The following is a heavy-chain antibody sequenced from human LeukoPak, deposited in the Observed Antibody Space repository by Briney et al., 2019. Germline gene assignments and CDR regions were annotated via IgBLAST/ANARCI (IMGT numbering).Heavy chain of an antibody. CDR2: INHSGST. V-gene: IGHV4-34*01. D-gene: IGHD1-14*01. Sequence: SETLSLTCAVYGGSFSGYYWSWIRQPPGKGLEWIGEINHSGSTNYNPSLKGRVTISVDTSKNQFSLKLSSVTAADTAVYYCARASVTNRTFDYWGQGTLVTVSS. J-gene: IGHJ4*02. CDR3: ARASVTNRTFDY. CDR1: GGSFSGYY.